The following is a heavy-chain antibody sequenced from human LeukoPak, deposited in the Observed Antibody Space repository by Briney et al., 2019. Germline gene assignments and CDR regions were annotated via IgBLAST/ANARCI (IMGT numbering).Heavy chain of an antibody. CDR3: AKALVDIVATIIDY. J-gene: IGHJ4*02. CDR1: GFTFSSYA. CDR2: ISGSGGST. D-gene: IGHD5-12*01. Sequence: GGSLRLSCAASGFTFSSYAMSWVRQAPGKGLEWVSAISGSGGSTYYADSVKGRFTISRDNSKNTLYLQMNSLGAEDTAVYYCAKALVDIVATIIDYWGQGTLVTVSS. V-gene: IGHV3-23*01.